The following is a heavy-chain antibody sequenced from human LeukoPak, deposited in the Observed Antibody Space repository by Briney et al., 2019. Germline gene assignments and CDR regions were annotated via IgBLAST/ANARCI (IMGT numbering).Heavy chain of an antibody. CDR1: GYTFVTYG. CDR2: ISGYNGNT. Sequence: ASVNVSFKASGYTFVTYGISWVRQAPGQGLEWMAWISGYNGNTNYAQNLQGRVTVTTDTSTSTAYMDLRSLRSDDTAVYYCARDGYSSGHDAFDTWGQGTMVTVSS. V-gene: IGHV1-18*01. D-gene: IGHD6-19*01. J-gene: IGHJ3*02. CDR3: ARDGYSSGHDAFDT.